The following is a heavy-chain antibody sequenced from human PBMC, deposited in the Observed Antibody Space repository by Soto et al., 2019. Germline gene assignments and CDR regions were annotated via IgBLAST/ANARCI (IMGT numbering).Heavy chain of an antibody. D-gene: IGHD3-22*01. CDR2: INPSGGST. CDR1: GYTFTSYY. J-gene: IGHJ2*01. CDR3: ARVGYYYDSSGRYWYFDL. Sequence: ASVKVSCKASGYTFTSYYMHRVRQAPGQGLEWMGIINPSGGSTSYAQKFQGRVTMTRDTSTSTVYMELSSLRSEDTAVYYCARVGYYYDSSGRYWYFDLWGRGTLVTVSS. V-gene: IGHV1-46*01.